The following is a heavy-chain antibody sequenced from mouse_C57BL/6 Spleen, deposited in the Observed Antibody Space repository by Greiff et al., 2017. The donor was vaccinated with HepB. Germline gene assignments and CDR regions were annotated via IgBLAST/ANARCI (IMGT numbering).Heavy chain of an antibody. CDR1: GYTFTSYW. CDR3: ASGLIYYGNYDFDD. V-gene: IGHV1-55*01. D-gene: IGHD2-1*01. J-gene: IGHJ2*01. CDR2: IYPGSGST. Sequence: VQLQQSGAELVKPGASVKMSCKASGYTFTSYWITWVKQRPGQGLEWIGDIYPGSGSTNYNEKFKSKATLTVDTSSSTAYMQLSSLTSEDSAVYYCASGLIYYGNYDFDDWGQGTTLPVSS.